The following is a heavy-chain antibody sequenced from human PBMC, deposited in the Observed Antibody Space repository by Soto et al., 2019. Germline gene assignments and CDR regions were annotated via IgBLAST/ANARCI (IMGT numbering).Heavy chain of an antibody. D-gene: IGHD6-19*01. CDR2: IDSSGEK. V-gene: IGHV2-26*01. J-gene: IGHJ5*02. Sequence: QVTLKESGPVLVKPTEPLTLICTVSGLSITDSEMGVSWIRQPPGQPLEWLAHIDSSGEKSYRTFLKSRLAISKYTSKSQIVLTMTNMDPADTATYYCARRHLAVAVSPWFDPWGQGIPVTVSS. CDR1: GLSITDSEMG. CDR3: ARRHLAVAVSPWFDP.